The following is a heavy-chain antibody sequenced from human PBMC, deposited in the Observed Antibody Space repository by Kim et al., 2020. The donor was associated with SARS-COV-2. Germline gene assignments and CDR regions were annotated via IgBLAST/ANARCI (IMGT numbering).Heavy chain of an antibody. V-gene: IGHV1-46*01. CDR2: INPSGGST. D-gene: IGHD1-26*01. J-gene: IGHJ5*02. Sequence: ASVKVSCKASGYTFTSYYMHWVRQAPGQGLEWMGIINPSGGSTSYAQKFQGRVTMTRDTSTSTVYMELSSLRSEDTAVYYCARTHNIVGAIRGWFDPWGQGTLVTVSS. CDR1: GYTFTSYY. CDR3: ARTHNIVGAIRGWFDP.